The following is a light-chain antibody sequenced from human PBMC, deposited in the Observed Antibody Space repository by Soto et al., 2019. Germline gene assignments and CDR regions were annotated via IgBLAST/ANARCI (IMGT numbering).Light chain of an antibody. V-gene: IGKV3-20*01. CDR2: GAS. CDR3: HQYGISPPVT. J-gene: IGKJ5*01. Sequence: EIVLTQSPGTLSLSPGERATLSCRASQSVSYYLAWYQQKPGQAPRLLIYGASSRATGIPDRFSGSGSGTDFTLTISRLEPEDFAMYYCHQYGISPPVTFGQGTRLEI. CDR1: QSVSYY.